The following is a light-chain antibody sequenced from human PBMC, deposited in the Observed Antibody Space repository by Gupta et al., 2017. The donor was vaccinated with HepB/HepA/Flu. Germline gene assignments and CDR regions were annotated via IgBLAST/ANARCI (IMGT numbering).Light chain of an antibody. CDR2: RNN. CDR1: SSNIGSNY. CDR3: AAWDDSLRGWV. V-gene: IGLV1-47*01. Sequence: QSVLTQPPSAYGTPGQRVTISCSGSSSNIGSNYVYWYQQLPVTAPKLLIYRNNQRPSGVPDRFSGSKSGTSASLAISGLRSEDEADYYCAAWDDSLRGWVFGGGTKLTVL. J-gene: IGLJ3*02.